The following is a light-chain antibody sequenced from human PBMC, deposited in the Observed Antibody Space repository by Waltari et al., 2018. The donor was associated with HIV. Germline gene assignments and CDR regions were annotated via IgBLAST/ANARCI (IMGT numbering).Light chain of an antibody. J-gene: IGKJ1*01. V-gene: IGKV1-12*01. CDR3: QQAYSFPRT. CDR2: SAS. Sequence: DIQMTQSPSSVSASVGDTVTITCRESQGVAGLLVWYQQKPGKAPSLLIYSASTLQSGVPARFSGSGYGTDFTLTISSLQPDDFATYYCQQAYSFPRTFGPGTKVEAK. CDR1: QGVAGL.